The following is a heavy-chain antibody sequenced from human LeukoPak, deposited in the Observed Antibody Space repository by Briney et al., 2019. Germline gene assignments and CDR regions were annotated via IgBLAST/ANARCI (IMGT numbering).Heavy chain of an antibody. Sequence: GGPLRLSCTASGFTFGDYAMSWVRQAPGKGLEWVGFIRSKAYGGTTEYAASVKGRFTISRDDSKSIAYLQMNSLKTEDTAVYYCTRDVAGYSSSSADYYYYMDVWGKGTTVTVSS. J-gene: IGHJ6*03. CDR2: IRSKAYGGTT. V-gene: IGHV3-49*04. CDR3: TRDVAGYSSSSADYYYYMDV. D-gene: IGHD6-6*01. CDR1: GFTFGDYA.